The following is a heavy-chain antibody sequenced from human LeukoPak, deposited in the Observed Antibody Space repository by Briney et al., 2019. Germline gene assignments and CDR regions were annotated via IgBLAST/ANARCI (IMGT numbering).Heavy chain of an antibody. Sequence: ASVKVSCKASGHTFTTYHMHWVRQAPGQGLEWMGWISPSSGGTNYAQKFQGRVTVTRDTSISTAYMDLSRLRSDDTAVYYCARAGVWDYSDSSGYHNAAFDIWGQGTMVTVSS. CDR3: ARAGVWDYSDSSGYHNAAFDI. D-gene: IGHD3-22*01. V-gene: IGHV1-2*02. J-gene: IGHJ3*02. CDR1: GHTFTTYH. CDR2: ISPSSGGT.